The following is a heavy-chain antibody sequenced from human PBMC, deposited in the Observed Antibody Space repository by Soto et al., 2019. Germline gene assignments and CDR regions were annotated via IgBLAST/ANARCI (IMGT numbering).Heavy chain of an antibody. V-gene: IGHV4-39*01. CDR2: IYYSGST. CDR3: ARQYSYGSFIPY. J-gene: IGHJ4*02. CDR1: VGSVSSSSYY. Sequence: PSESLSLTCTVSVGSVSSSSYYWGWILQPPGKGLEWIGSIYYSGSTYYNPSLKSRVTISVDTSKNQFSLKLSSVTAADTAVYYCARQYSYGSFIPYWGQGTLVTVSS. D-gene: IGHD5-18*01.